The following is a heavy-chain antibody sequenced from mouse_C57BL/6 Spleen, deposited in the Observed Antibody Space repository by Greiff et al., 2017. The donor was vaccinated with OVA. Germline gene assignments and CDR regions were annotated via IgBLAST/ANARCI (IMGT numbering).Heavy chain of an antibody. CDR3: AREGYYYGSSSDYYAMDY. CDR2: ISYDGSN. Sequence: DVKLVESGPGLVKPSQSLSLTCSVTGYSITSGYYWNWIRQFPGNKLEWMGYISYDGSNNYNPSLKNRISITRDTSKNQFFLKLNSVTTEDTATYYCAREGYYYGSSSDYYAMDYWGQGTSVTVSS. D-gene: IGHD1-1*01. CDR1: GYSITSGYY. V-gene: IGHV3-6*01. J-gene: IGHJ4*01.